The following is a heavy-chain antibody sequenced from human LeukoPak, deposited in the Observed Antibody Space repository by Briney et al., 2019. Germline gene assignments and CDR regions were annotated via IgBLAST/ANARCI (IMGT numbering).Heavy chain of an antibody. J-gene: IGHJ4*02. D-gene: IGHD4-17*01. CDR1: GYTFTSYC. CDR2: ISAYNGNT. V-gene: IGHV1-18*01. Sequence: ASVKVSCKASGYTFTSYCISWVRQAPGQGLEWMGWISAYNGNTNYAQKLQGRVTMTTDTSTSTAYMELRSLRSDDTAVYYCARLYGDYRSALLPSPYFDYWGQGTLVTVSS. CDR3: ARLYGDYRSALLPSPYFDY.